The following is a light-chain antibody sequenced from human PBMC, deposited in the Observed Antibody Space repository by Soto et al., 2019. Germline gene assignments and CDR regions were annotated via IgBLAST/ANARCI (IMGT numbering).Light chain of an antibody. CDR3: QQYYTSPFT. CDR1: QGIRNY. V-gene: IGKV1-16*01. CDR2: AAS. Sequence: DIQMTQSPSSLSASVGDRVTITCRASQGIRNYLTWFQQKPGKAPESLIYAASNLQSGVSSRFSGSGSGTDFTLTISSLQPEAFATYYCQQYYTSPFTFGRGTKVDIK. J-gene: IGKJ3*01.